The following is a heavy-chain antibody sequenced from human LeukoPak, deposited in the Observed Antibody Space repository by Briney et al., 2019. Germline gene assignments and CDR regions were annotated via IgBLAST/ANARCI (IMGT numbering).Heavy chain of an antibody. J-gene: IGHJ4*02. CDR2: IWYDGSKK. CDR1: GFTFSSYG. V-gene: IGHV3-33*01. Sequence: PGGSLRLSCAVSGFTFSSYGMHWVRQAPGKGLEWVAVIWYDGSKKYYADCVKGRFTISRDNSKNTLDLQMNSLRAEDTAVYYCARETPSADAAFDYWGQGTLVTVSS. CDR3: ARETPSADAAFDY. D-gene: IGHD2-15*01.